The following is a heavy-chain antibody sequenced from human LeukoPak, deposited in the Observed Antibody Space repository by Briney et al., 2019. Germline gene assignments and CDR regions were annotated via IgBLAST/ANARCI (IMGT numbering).Heavy chain of an antibody. J-gene: IGHJ5*02. D-gene: IGHD5-18*01. CDR2: INAGNGNT. CDR1: GYTFTSYA. CDR3: ARDKGDTAMVDTYNWFDP. V-gene: IGHV1-3*01. Sequence: ASVKVSCKASGYTFTSYAMHWVRQAPGQRLEWMGWINAGNGNTKYSQKFQGRVTITRDTSASTAYMELSSLRSEDTAVYYCARDKGDTAMVDTYNWFDPWGQGTLVTVSS.